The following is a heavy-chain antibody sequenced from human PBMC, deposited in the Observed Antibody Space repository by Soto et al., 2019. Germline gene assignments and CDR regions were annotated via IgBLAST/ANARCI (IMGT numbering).Heavy chain of an antibody. CDR2: INPNSGGT. Sequence: GASVKVSCKASGYTFTGYYMHWVRQAPGQGLEWMGWINPNSGGTNYAQKFQGRVTMTRDTSISTAYMELSRLRSDDTAVYYCARESGYCSSTSCYRNWFDPWGQGTLVTVSS. V-gene: IGHV1-2*02. CDR3: ARESGYCSSTSCYRNWFDP. CDR1: GYTFTGYY. J-gene: IGHJ5*02. D-gene: IGHD2-2*01.